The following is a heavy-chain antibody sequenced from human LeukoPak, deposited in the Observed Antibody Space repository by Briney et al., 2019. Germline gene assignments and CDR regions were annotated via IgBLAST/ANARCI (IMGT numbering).Heavy chain of an antibody. CDR3: ARDPNRLADYGGDYFDH. D-gene: IGHD4-23*01. J-gene: IGHJ4*02. Sequence: PGGSLRLSCAASGFTFSSFSMHWVRQAPGNGLGWVAVISNDGSHRYYADSVKGRFTISRDNAKNTLSLEMNTLRPEDTALFYCARDPNRLADYGGDYFDHWGQGTLVTVSS. CDR1: GFTFSSFS. V-gene: IGHV3-30*04. CDR2: ISNDGSHR.